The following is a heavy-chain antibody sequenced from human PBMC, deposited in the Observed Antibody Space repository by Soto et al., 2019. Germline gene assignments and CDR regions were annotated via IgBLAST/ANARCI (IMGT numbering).Heavy chain of an antibody. CDR3: AREVSAFGVVISAPIDY. V-gene: IGHV1-46*01. J-gene: IGHJ4*02. Sequence: ASVKVSCKASGYTFTSYYMHWVRQAPGQGLEWMGIINPSGGSTRYAQKFQGRVTMTRDTSTSTVYMELSSLRCEDTAVYYCAREVSAFGVVISAPIDYWGQGPLFTVPS. CDR2: INPSGGST. CDR1: GYTFTSYY. D-gene: IGHD3-3*01.